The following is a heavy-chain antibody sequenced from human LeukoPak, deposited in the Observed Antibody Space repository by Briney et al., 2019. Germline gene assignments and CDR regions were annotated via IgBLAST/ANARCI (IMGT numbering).Heavy chain of an antibody. V-gene: IGHV3-7*01. D-gene: IGHD3-22*01. J-gene: IGHJ6*03. CDR1: GFTFSSYW. CDR3: ARDSRIVVGDYMDV. Sequence: GGSLRLSCAASGFTFSSYWMSWVRQAPGKGLEWVANIKQDGSEKYYVDSVKGRFTISRDNAKNSLYLQMNSLRAEDTAVYYCARDSRIVVGDYMDVWGKGTTVTVSS. CDR2: IKQDGSEK.